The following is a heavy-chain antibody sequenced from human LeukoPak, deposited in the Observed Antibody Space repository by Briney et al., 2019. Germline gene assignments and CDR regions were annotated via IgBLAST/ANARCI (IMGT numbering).Heavy chain of an antibody. V-gene: IGHV4-59*01. J-gene: IGHJ6*03. CDR3: ARVPGSYYYYYYMDV. CDR1: GGSISGYH. CDR2: IYYSGSS. Sequence: PSETLSLTCNVSGGSISGYHWSWIRQPPGKGLEWLGYIYYSGSSNYNPSLKSRVTMSADTSKNQFSLKLSSVTAADTAVYYCARVPGSYYYYYYMDVWGKGTTVTVSS.